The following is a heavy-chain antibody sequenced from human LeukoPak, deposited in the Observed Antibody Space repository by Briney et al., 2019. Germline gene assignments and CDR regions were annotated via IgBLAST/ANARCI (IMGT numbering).Heavy chain of an antibody. V-gene: IGHV4-34*01. D-gene: IGHD3-10*01. J-gene: IGHJ6*02. Sequence: SETLSLTCAIYGGSFSGYYWSWIRQPPGKGLEWIGEINHSGSTNYNPSLKSRVTISVDRSKNQSSLKLSSVTAADTAVYYCARDRVTMVRGAHYCYGMDVWGQGTTVTVSS. CDR1: GGSFSGYY. CDR2: INHSGST. CDR3: ARDRVTMVRGAHYCYGMDV.